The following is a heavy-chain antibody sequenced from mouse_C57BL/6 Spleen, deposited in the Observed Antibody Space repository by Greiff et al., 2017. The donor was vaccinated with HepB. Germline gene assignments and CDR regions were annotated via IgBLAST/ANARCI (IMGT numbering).Heavy chain of an antibody. V-gene: IGHV1-5*01. CDR2: IYPGNSDT. CDR1: GYTFTSYW. CDR3: TVYWYYAMDY. Sequence: VQLQQSGPVLARPGASVKMSCKTSGYTFTSYWMHWVNQRPGQGLEWIGAIYPGNSDTSYNQKFKGKAKLAAVTSASTAYMELSSLTNEDSAVYYCTVYWYYAMDYWGQGTSVTVSS. D-gene: IGHD1-1*01. J-gene: IGHJ4*01.